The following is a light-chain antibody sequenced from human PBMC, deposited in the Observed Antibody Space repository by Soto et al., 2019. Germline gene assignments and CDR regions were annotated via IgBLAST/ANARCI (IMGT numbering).Light chain of an antibody. CDR3: QQTYSAPPL. CDR2: AVP. Sequence: DIQMTQSPSSLSASVGDRVTITCRASQSIGTNLNWYQQRPGKAPKLLIYAVPSLQSGVSSRFSGSGSGTDFTLSINSLQREDFATYYCQQTYSAPPLFGQGTKVDIK. V-gene: IGKV1-39*01. J-gene: IGKJ1*01. CDR1: QSIGTN.